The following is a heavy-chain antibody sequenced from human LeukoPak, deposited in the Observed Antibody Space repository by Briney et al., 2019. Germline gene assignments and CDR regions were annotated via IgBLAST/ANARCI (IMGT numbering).Heavy chain of an antibody. Sequence: GGSLRLSCAASGFTFSSYDMHWVRQATGKGLEWVSGINWNGGSTGYADSVKGRFTISRDNAKNSLYLQMNSLRAEDTALYYCARDGYNPFDYWGQGTLVTVSS. CDR2: INWNGGST. D-gene: IGHD5-24*01. CDR3: ARDGYNPFDY. CDR1: GFTFSSYD. J-gene: IGHJ4*02. V-gene: IGHV3-20*04.